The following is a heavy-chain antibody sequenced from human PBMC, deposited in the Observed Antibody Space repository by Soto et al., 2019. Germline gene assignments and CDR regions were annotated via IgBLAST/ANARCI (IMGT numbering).Heavy chain of an antibody. D-gene: IGHD3-3*01. CDR1: GYTFTNYG. V-gene: IGHV1-18*04. CDR3: ARVDVLRFLEWLI. Sequence: XSVMVSCKAAGYTFTNYGIGWGRQAPGQGLEWMGWISAYNGNTNYAQNLQGRVTMTTDTSTSTAYMELRSLRSDDTAVYYCARVDVLRFLEWLIWGQGTLVTVPS. CDR2: ISAYNGNT. J-gene: IGHJ4*02.